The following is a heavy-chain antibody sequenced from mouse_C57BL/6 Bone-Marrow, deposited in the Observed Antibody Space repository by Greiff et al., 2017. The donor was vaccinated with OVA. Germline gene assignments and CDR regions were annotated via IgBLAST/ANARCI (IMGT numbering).Heavy chain of an antibody. D-gene: IGHD1-1*01. V-gene: IGHV1-81*01. CDR2: IYPRSGNT. Sequence: VQLQRSGAELARPGASVKLSCKASGYTFTSYGISWVKQRTGQGLEWIGEIYPRSGNTYYNEKFKGKATLTADKSSSTAYMELRSLTSEDSAVYFCARERNYYEEWYFDVWGTGTTVTVSS. J-gene: IGHJ1*03. CDR3: ARERNYYEEWYFDV. CDR1: GYTFTSYG.